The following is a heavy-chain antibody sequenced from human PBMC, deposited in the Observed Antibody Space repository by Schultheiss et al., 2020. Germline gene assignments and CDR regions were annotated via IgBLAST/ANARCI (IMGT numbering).Heavy chain of an antibody. D-gene: IGHD6-19*01. J-gene: IGHJ4*02. CDR2: ISYDGSNK. Sequence: GGSLRLSCAASGFTFSSYGMHWVRQAPGKGLEWVAVISYDGSNKYYADSVKGRFTISRDKSKNTLFLEMSSLRVEDTAVYYCAKDNFRFSSGWYFPDYWGQGTLVTVSS. CDR3: AKDNFRFSSGWYFPDY. V-gene: IGHV3-30*18. CDR1: GFTFSSYG.